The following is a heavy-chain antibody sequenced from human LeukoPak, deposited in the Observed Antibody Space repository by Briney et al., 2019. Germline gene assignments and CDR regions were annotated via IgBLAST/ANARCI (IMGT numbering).Heavy chain of an antibody. CDR2: INWNGGTT. CDR3: ARDHESSNPTY. V-gene: IGHV3-20*04. D-gene: IGHD6-13*01. CDR1: GFTFDDYG. Sequence: GGSLRLSCAASGFTFDDYGMSWVRQAPGKGLEWVSGINWNGGTTGYADSVKGRFTISRDNAKNSLYLQMNSLRAEDTVLYYCARDHESSNPTYWGQGTLVTVSS. J-gene: IGHJ4*02.